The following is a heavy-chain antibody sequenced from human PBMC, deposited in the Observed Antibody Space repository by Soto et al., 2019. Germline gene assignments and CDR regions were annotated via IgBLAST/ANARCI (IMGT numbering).Heavy chain of an antibody. CDR2: IIPIFGTA. Sequence: SVKVSCKASGGTFSSYAISWVRQAPGQGLEWMGGIIPIFGTANYAQKFQGRVTITADKSTSTAYMELSSLRSEDTAVYYCARSARAYCGGDCYPYYFDYWGQGTLVTVSS. CDR3: ARSARAYCGGDCYPYYFDY. CDR1: GGTFSSYA. D-gene: IGHD2-21*02. J-gene: IGHJ4*02. V-gene: IGHV1-69*06.